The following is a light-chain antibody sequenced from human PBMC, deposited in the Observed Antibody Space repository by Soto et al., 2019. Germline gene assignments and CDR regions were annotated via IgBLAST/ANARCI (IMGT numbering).Light chain of an antibody. CDR3: QQRSNWTLT. J-gene: IGKJ4*01. V-gene: IGKV3-11*01. CDR2: NAS. Sequence: EIVLTQSPATLSLSPGERATLSCRASQRVSSYLAWYQQKPGQAPRLLIYNASNRATGIPARFSGSGSGTDCTLTIISLEPEDFAVYYCQQRSNWTLTFGGGTKVEIK. CDR1: QRVSSY.